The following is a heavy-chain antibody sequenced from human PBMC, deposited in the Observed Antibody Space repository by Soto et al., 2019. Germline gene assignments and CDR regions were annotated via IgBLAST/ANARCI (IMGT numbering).Heavy chain of an antibody. D-gene: IGHD2-2*01. CDR3: AFTRDIVVVPGAFDI. J-gene: IGHJ3*02. CDR2: INAGNGNT. V-gene: IGHV1-3*01. CDR1: GYTFTSYA. Sequence: QVPLVQSGAEVKKPGASVKVSCKASGYTFTSYAMHWVRQAPGQRLEWMGWINAGNGNTKYSQKFQGRVTITRDTSASTAYMELSSLRSEDTAVYYCAFTRDIVVVPGAFDIWGQGTMVTVSS.